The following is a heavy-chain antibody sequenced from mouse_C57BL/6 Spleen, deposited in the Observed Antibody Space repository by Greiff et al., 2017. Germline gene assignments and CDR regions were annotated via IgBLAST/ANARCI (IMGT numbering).Heavy chain of an antibody. Sequence: VKLQESGPELVKPGASVKISCKASGYAFSSSWMNWVKQRPGKGLEWIGRIYPGDGDTNYNGKFKGKATLTADKSSSTAYMQLSSLTSEDSAVYFCASSYYGNYVLDYWGQGTTLTVSS. CDR3: ASSYYGNYVLDY. D-gene: IGHD2-10*01. J-gene: IGHJ2*01. V-gene: IGHV1-82*01. CDR1: GYAFSSSW. CDR2: IYPGDGDT.